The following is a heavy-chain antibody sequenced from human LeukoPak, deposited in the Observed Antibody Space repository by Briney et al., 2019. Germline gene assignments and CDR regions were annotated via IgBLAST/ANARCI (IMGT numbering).Heavy chain of an antibody. Sequence: SETPSLTCTVSGYSISSGYYWGWIRQPPGKGLEWIGSIYHSGSTYYNPSLKSRVTISVDTSKNQFSLKLSSVTAADTAVYYCAREIRKAAADNDYWGQGTLVTVSS. J-gene: IGHJ4*02. V-gene: IGHV4-38-2*02. D-gene: IGHD6-13*01. CDR3: AREIRKAAADNDY. CDR1: GYSISSGYY. CDR2: IYHSGST.